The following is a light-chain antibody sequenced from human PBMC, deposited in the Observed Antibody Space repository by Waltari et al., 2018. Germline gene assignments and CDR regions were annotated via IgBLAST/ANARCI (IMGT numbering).Light chain of an antibody. V-gene: IGLV3-27*01. CDR2: KDN. CDR1: ALAKKY. Sequence: SYELTQPPSVSVSPGQTARITCSGDALAKKYGRWFQQKPGQAPVLVIYKDNERPSGFPERFSGSSSGSTVTLTISGAQVEDEADYYCYSAADNNQWVFGGGTKLTVL. J-gene: IGLJ3*02. CDR3: YSAADNNQWV.